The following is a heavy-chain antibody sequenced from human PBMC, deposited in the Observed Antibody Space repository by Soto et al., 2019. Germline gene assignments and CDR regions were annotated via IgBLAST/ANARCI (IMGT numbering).Heavy chain of an antibody. CDR2: ISDYNGHT. CDR1: VYTFSSFV. D-gene: IGHD3-9*01. CDR3: ASGRPETLTGYPDRSYDY. J-gene: IGHJ4*02. V-gene: IGHV1-18*01. Sequence: QVQLVQSGDEVKKAGASLLVSCKTSVYTFSSFVIRWLRQARGQGLAWMGWISDYNGHTKYAQKLQGRVAMTTDSATTTAQMELSSLTSDDTAVYYYASGRPETLTGYPDRSYDYWGQGNLVTVSS.